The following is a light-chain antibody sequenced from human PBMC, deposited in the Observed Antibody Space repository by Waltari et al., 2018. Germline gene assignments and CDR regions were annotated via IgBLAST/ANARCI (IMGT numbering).Light chain of an antibody. CDR3: HQSSSLPYS. J-gene: IGKJ2*03. V-gene: IGKV6-21*01. CDR2: DAS. Sequence: EIVLTQSPDFQSVTPKEKVTITCRASESIGNYLHWYQQKPDQSPKLLIKDASQSFSGVSSRFSGSGAGTDFTLTINGLEAEDAAMYYCHQSSSLPYSFGQGTKLEIK. CDR1: ESIGNY.